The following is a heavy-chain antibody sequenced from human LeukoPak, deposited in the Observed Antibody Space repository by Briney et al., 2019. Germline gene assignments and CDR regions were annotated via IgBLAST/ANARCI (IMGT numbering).Heavy chain of an antibody. D-gene: IGHD3-10*01. CDR2: IYHSGST. V-gene: IGHV4-38-2*01. CDR3: ATYGSGSPNYYMDV. J-gene: IGHJ6*03. Sequence: PSESLSLTCAVSGYSISSGYYWGWIRQPPGKGLEWIGSIYHSGSTYYNPSLKSRVTISVDTSKNQFSLELSSVTAADTAVYYCATYGSGSPNYYMDVWGKGTTVTVSS. CDR1: GYSISSGYY.